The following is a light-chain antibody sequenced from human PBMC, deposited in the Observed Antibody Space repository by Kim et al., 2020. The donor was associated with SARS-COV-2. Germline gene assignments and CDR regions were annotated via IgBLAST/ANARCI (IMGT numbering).Light chain of an antibody. Sequence: GQKGNVSCSGSSSIIGNNSETWYQPRPGTAPKLLIYANNKRPAGIPDRFSGSKSGTSATLGITGLQTGDEADYYCGTWDSSLSAVVFGGGTQLTVL. CDR2: ANN. CDR1: SSIIGNNS. J-gene: IGLJ2*01. V-gene: IGLV1-51*01. CDR3: GTWDSSLSAVV.